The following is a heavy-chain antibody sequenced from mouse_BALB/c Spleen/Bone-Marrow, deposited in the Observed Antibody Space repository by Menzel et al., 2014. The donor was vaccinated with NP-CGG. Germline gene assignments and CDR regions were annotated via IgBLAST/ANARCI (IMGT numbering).Heavy chain of an antibody. J-gene: IGHJ1*01. V-gene: IGHV7-3*02. D-gene: IGHD1-2*01. CDR1: GFTFPDYY. Sequence: EVMLVESGGGLVQPGGSLRLSCATSGFTFPDYYMSWVRQPPGKALEWLGFIRNKANGYTTEYSASVKGRFTISRDNSQSILYLQMNILRTEDSVTYYCARDTNHDTHSYFDGWGAATTVTSSS. CDR3: ARDTNHDTHSYFDG. CDR2: IRNKANGYTT.